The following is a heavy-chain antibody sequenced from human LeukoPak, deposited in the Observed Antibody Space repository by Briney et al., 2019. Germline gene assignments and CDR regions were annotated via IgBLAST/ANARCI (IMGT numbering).Heavy chain of an antibody. D-gene: IGHD3-22*01. CDR1: GFTFSSYA. CDR3: AKDYYYDSSGYSQAFDY. V-gene: IGHV3-23*01. CDR2: ISGSGGST. Sequence: QPGGSLRLSCAASGFTFSSYAMSWVRQAPGKGLEWVSAISGSGGSTYYADSVKGRFTISRDNSKDTLYLQMNSLRAEGTAVYYCAKDYYYDSSGYSQAFDYWGQGTLVTVSS. J-gene: IGHJ4*02.